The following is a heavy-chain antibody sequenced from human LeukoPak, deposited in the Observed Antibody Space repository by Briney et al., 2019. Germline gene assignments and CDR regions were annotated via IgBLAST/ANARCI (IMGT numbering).Heavy chain of an antibody. D-gene: IGHD5-18*01. J-gene: IGHJ4*02. Sequence: GGSLRLSCAASGFTFSSYSMNWVRQAPGKGLEWVSSISSSSSYIYYADSVKGRFTISRDNAKNSLYLQMNSLRAEDTAVYYCARVGGYSYGPPDYWGQGTLVTVSS. CDR1: GFTFSSYS. CDR3: ARVGGYSYGPPDY. V-gene: IGHV3-21*01. CDR2: ISSSSSYI.